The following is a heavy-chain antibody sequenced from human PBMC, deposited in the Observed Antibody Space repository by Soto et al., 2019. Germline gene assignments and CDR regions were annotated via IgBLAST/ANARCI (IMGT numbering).Heavy chain of an antibody. Sequence: SETLSLTCTVSGGSVSGGNYYWSWIRQPPGKGLEWIGYIYYSGSTNYNPSLMSRVTLSVDTSKNQFSLNLSSVTAADTAVYYCVRDTKEYYYDSSGYYLGYYYYGMDVWGQGTTVTVSS. CDR1: GGSVSGGNYY. CDR3: VRDTKEYYYDSSGYYLGYYYYGMDV. J-gene: IGHJ6*02. CDR2: IYYSGST. D-gene: IGHD3-22*01. V-gene: IGHV4-61*01.